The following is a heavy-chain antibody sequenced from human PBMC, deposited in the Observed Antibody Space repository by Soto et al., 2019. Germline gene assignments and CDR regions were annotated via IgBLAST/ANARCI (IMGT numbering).Heavy chain of an antibody. V-gene: IGHV3-7*01. D-gene: IGHD3-22*01. CDR2: IKQDGSET. J-gene: IGHJ4*02. Sequence: LRHSYAASGFTLINHAMSWVIQAPGKGLEWVANIKQDGSETYYVDSVKGRFTISRDNAKNSLYLQMSSLRAEDTAVYYCARDSVFYDSTGDFDYWGQGTVVTVSS. CDR1: GFTLINHA. CDR3: ARDSVFYDSTGDFDY.